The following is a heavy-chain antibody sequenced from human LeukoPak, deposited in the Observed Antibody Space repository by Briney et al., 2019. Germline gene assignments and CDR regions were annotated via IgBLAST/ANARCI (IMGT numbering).Heavy chain of an antibody. J-gene: IGHJ4*02. CDR1: RFTFSSYA. CDR2: VSGNGAGT. V-gene: IGHV3-23*01. D-gene: IGHD6-13*01. Sequence: GGSLRLSCAASRFTFSSYAMSWVRQAPGKGLEWVSGVSGNGAGTYYADSVKGRFTISRDNSKNMLYLQMNSLRAEDTAVYYCAKDLGSSWSEAQDYWGQGTLVGVSS. CDR3: AKDLGSSWSEAQDY.